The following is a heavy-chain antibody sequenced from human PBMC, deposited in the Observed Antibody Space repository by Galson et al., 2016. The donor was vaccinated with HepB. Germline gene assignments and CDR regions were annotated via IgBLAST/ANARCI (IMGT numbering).Heavy chain of an antibody. Sequence: SLRLSCAVSAITFRSYTMHWVRQAPGKGLEWVSSISGGSSYIYYADSVKGRITISRDNAKNSLYLQMNSLRAEDTAVYYCASRHSGWYYFDYWGQGTLVTVSS. V-gene: IGHV3-21*01. J-gene: IGHJ4*02. CDR1: AITFRSYT. CDR2: ISGGSSYI. CDR3: ASRHSGWYYFDY. D-gene: IGHD6-19*01.